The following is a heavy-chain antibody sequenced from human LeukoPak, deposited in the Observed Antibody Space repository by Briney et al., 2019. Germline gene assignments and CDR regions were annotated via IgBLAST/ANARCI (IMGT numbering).Heavy chain of an antibody. J-gene: IGHJ4*02. CDR1: GGSISSYY. Sequence: SETLSLTCTVSGGSISSYYWSWIRQPAGKGLEWIGRIYTSGSTNYNPSLKSRVTMSVDTSENQFSLKLSSVTAADTAVYYCARDSQPNYYGSGNLPGYFDYWGQGTLVTVSS. CDR2: IYTSGST. V-gene: IGHV4-4*07. CDR3: ARDSQPNYYGSGNLPGYFDY. D-gene: IGHD3-10*01.